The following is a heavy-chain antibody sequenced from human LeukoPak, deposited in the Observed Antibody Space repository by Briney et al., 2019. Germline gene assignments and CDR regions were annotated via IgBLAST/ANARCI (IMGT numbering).Heavy chain of an antibody. J-gene: IGHJ6*03. CDR2: IKQDGSEK. V-gene: IGHV3-7*01. CDR1: GFTFSSYW. CDR3: ARENYYMDV. Sequence: GGSLRLSCAASGFTFSSYWMNWARQPPGKGLEWVANIKQDGSEKYYVDSVKGRFTISRDNAKNSLYLQMNSLRAEDTAVYYCARENYYMDVWGKGTTVTVS.